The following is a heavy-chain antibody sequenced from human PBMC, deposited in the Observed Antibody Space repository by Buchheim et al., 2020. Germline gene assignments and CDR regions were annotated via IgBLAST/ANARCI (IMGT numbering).Heavy chain of an antibody. J-gene: IGHJ4*02. CDR1: GYSFTSYW. CDR2: IYPGDSDT. D-gene: IGHD3-3*01. Sequence: EVQLVQSGAEVKKPGESLKISCKGSGYSFTSYWIGWVRQMPRKGLEWMGIIYPGDSDTRYSPSFQGQVTISADKSISTAYPQWSSLKASDTAMYYCARRVRRSYYDFWSGETGFDYWGQGTL. V-gene: IGHV5-51*01. CDR3: ARRVRRSYYDFWSGETGFDY.